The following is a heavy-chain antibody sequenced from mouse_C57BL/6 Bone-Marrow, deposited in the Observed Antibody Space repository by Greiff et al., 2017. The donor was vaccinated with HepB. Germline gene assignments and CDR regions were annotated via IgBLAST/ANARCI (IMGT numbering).Heavy chain of an antibody. D-gene: IGHD1-1*01. Sequence: EVNVVESGGGLVQPGGSLKLSCAASGFTFSDYYMYWVRQTPEKRLEWVAYISNGGGSTYYPDTVKGRFTISRDNAKNTLYLQMSRLKSEDTAMYYCARRGTTVVADWYFDVWGTGTTVTVSS. CDR2: ISNGGGST. J-gene: IGHJ1*03. CDR1: GFTFSDYY. V-gene: IGHV5-12*01. CDR3: ARRGTTVVADWYFDV.